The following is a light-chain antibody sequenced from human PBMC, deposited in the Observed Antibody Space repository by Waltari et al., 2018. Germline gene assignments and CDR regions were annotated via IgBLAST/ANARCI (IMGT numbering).Light chain of an antibody. CDR3: SSYISSSTLEL. CDR2: DVS. CDR1: SSDVCGYNY. Sequence: QSALTQPASVSGSPGQSITISCTGTSSDVCGYNYVSWYQQHPGKAPKLMIYDVSNRPSGVAKRFSGSKSGNTASLTISGLQAEDEADYYCSSYISSSTLELFGGGTSLTVL. V-gene: IGLV2-14*03. J-gene: IGLJ2*01.